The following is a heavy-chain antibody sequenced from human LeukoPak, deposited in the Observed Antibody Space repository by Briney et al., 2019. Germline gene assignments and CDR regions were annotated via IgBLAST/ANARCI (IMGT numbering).Heavy chain of an antibody. V-gene: IGHV1-2*02. CDR2: INPHSGAT. D-gene: IGHD6-13*01. J-gene: IGHJ4*01. CDR1: GYIFTDYY. CDR3: ARDLGYSSSWYF. Sequence: AAVKLCCTASGYIFTDYYIYWVRQPPGQGLEWMGWINPHSGATNYAQRFQGRVTMTRETFMTTAYMDLSSLTSDDTAVYYCARDLGYSSSWYFWGHGSLDSVSS.